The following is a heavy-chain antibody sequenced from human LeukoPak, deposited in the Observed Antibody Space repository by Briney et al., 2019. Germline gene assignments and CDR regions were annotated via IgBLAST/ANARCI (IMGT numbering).Heavy chain of an antibody. J-gene: IGHJ5*02. V-gene: IGHV3-7*01. CDR2: IKQDGSEK. CDR3: ARDGVFWGGYYSYNWFDP. D-gene: IGHD3-3*01. Sequence: GGSLRLSCAASGFTFSSYRMSWVRQAPGKGLECVANIKQDGSEKYYVDSVKGRFTISRDNAKNSLYLQMNSLRAEDTAVYYCARDGVFWGGYYSYNWFDPWGQGTLVTVSS. CDR1: GFTFSSYR.